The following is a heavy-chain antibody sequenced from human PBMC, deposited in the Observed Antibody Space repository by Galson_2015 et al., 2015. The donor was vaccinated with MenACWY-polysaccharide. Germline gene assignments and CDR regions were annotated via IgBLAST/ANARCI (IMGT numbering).Heavy chain of an antibody. CDR2: IKQDGSEK. CDR3: ARDGYDSSGYYRY. V-gene: IGHV3-7*01. D-gene: IGHD3-22*01. CDR1: GFTFSSYW. J-gene: IGHJ4*02. Sequence: CLRLSCAASGFTFSSYWMSWVRQAPGKGLEWVANIKQDGSEKYYVDSVKGRFTISRDNAKNSLYLQMNSLRAEDTAVYYCARDGYDSSGYYRYWGQGTLVTVSS.